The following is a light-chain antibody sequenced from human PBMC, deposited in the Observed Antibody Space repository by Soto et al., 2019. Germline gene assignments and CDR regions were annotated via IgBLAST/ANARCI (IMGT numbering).Light chain of an antibody. CDR3: QQYGDSPPWT. Sequence: EIVLTQSPGTLSLSPGERATLSCRASQSVSINLARYQQKPGQAPRLLIYGASSRATGIPDRFSGSGSGTDFTLTISRLEPEDFAVYYCQQYGDSPPWTFGQGTKVDIK. CDR2: GAS. V-gene: IGKV3-20*01. CDR1: QSVSIN. J-gene: IGKJ1*01.